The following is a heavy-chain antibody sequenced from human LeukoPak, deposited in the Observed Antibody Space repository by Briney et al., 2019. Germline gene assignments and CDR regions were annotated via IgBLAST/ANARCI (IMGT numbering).Heavy chain of an antibody. J-gene: IGHJ4*02. CDR1: GFTFSNAW. CDR2: IKSKTDGGTT. D-gene: IGHD5-24*01. Sequence: GGSLRLSCAASGFTFSNAWMSWVRQAPGKGLEWVGRIKSKTDGGTTDYAAPVKGRFTISRDDSKNTLYLQMNSLRAEDTAVYYCARVRAGYNGLDYWGQGTLVTVSS. V-gene: IGHV3-15*01. CDR3: ARVRAGYNGLDY.